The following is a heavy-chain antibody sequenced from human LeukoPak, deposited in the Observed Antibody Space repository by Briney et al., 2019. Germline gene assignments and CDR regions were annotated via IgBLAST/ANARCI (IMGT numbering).Heavy chain of an antibody. Sequence: GGSPRLSCAASGFTFSSYAMSWVRQAPGKGLEWVSAISGSGGSTYYADSVKGRFTISRDNSKNTLYLQMNSLRAEDTAVYYCAKAGDIVVVPAAHYFDYWGQGTLVTVSS. CDR3: AKAGDIVVVPAAHYFDY. D-gene: IGHD2-2*01. CDR2: ISGSGGST. CDR1: GFTFSSYA. J-gene: IGHJ4*02. V-gene: IGHV3-23*01.